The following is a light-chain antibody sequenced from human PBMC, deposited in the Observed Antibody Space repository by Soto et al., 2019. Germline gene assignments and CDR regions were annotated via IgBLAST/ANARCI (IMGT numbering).Light chain of an antibody. CDR3: QSYDSSLSGSEV. V-gene: IGLV1-47*01. Sequence: QSVLTQPPSASGTPGQTVTISCSGSTSNIGSHYVHWYQQLPGTAPKLLIHRINQRPSGVPDRFSGSKSGTSASLAISGLRSEDEADYYCQSYDSSLSGSEVFGTGTKVTVL. CDR2: RIN. J-gene: IGLJ1*01. CDR1: TSNIGSHY.